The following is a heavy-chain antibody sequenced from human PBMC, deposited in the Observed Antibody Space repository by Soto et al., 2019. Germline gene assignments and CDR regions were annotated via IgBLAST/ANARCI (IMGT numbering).Heavy chain of an antibody. J-gene: IGHJ6*02. CDR3: AKDDLEWLLHGMDV. CDR1: GFTFSSYG. V-gene: IGHV3-30*18. Sequence: PGGSLRLSCAASGFTFSSYGMHWVRQAPGKGLEWVAVISYDGSNKYYADSVKGRFTISRDNSKNTLYLQMNSLRAEDTAVYYCAKDDLEWLLHGMDVWGQGTTVTVSS. CDR2: ISYDGSNK. D-gene: IGHD3-3*01.